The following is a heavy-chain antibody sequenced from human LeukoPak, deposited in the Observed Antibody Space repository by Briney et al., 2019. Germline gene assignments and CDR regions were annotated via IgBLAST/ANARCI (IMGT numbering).Heavy chain of an antibody. CDR2: IYYSGST. J-gene: IGHJ3*02. CDR3: ARHTGPWELKKRAFDI. CDR1: GGSISSYY. Sequence: SETLSLTCTVSGGSISSYYWSWIRQPPGKGLEWMGYIYYSGSTNYNPSLKRRVTISVDTSKNQFSLKLSSVTAADTAVYYCARHTGPWELKKRAFDIWGQGTMVTVSS. V-gene: IGHV4-59*01. D-gene: IGHD1-26*01.